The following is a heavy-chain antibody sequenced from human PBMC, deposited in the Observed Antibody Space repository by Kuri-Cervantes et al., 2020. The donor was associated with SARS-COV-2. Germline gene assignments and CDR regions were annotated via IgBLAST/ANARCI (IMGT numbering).Heavy chain of an antibody. CDR2: ISGSGTGA. CDR1: GFSFSSYA. Sequence: GGSLRLSCAASGFSFSSYAMSWVRQAPGKGLEWVSVISGSGTGAYYADSVNGRFTISRDNSKNTLYLQMNSLRAEDTAVYFCAKDPTASTEYYYAMDVWGQGTTVTVSS. CDR3: AKDPTASTEYYYAMDV. V-gene: IGHV3-23*01. J-gene: IGHJ6*02. D-gene: IGHD4-17*01.